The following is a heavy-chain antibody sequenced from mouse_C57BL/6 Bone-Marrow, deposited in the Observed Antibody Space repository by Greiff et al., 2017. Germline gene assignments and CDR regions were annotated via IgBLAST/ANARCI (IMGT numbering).Heavy chain of an antibody. D-gene: IGHD1-1*01. V-gene: IGHV1-81*01. Sequence: QVQLKESGAELARPGASVKLSCKASGYTFTSYGISWVKQRTGQGLEWIGEIYPRSGNTYYNEKFKGKATLTADKSSSTAYMELRSLTSEDSAVYFCARSYYYGSSADAIDYWGQGTSVTVSS. J-gene: IGHJ4*01. CDR3: ARSYYYGSSADAIDY. CDR2: IYPRSGNT. CDR1: GYTFTSYG.